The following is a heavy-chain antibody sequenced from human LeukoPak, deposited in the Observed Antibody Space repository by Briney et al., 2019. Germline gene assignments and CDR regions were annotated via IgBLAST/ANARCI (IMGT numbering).Heavy chain of an antibody. CDR2: MYYSGNT. CDR1: GGSISSSSYY. V-gene: IGHV4-39*01. Sequence: PSETLSLTCTVSGGSISSSSYYWPWIRQPPGKGLQWIGSMYYSGNTYYNPSLKSRVTISADTSNNQFSMKLSSVTAPDSALFYCGGCWSVSYTWSDPWGQGTLVTVSS. J-gene: IGHJ5*02. CDR3: GGCWSVSYTWSDP. D-gene: IGHD2-15*01.